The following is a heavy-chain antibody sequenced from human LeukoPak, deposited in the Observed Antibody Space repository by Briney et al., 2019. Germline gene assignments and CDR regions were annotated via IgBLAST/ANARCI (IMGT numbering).Heavy chain of an antibody. CDR3: ARGAELLRVRLTTRFDY. V-gene: IGHV1-18*01. J-gene: IGHJ4*02. CDR2: ISAYNGNT. CDR1: GYTFTSYG. D-gene: IGHD1-26*01. Sequence: ASVKVSCKASGYTFTSYGISWVRQAPGQGLEWMGWISAYNGNTNYAQKFQGRVTITADESTSTAYMELSSLRSEDTAVYYCARGAELLRVRLTTRFDYWGQGTLVTVSS.